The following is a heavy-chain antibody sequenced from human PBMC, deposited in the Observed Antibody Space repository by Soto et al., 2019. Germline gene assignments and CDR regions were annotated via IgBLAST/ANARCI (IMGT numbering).Heavy chain of an antibody. CDR2: IVVGSGNT. CDR3: AAFSSTTVVTHGGY. D-gene: IGHD4-17*01. J-gene: IGHJ4*02. V-gene: IGHV1-58*02. Sequence: GTSAKLSCKASGFTNTSTAMQWVRQARGQRLEWIGWIVVGSGNTNYAQKFQERVTITRDMSTSTAYMELSSLRSEDTAVYYCAAFSSTTVVTHGGYWGQGTLVTVSS. CDR1: GFTNTSTA.